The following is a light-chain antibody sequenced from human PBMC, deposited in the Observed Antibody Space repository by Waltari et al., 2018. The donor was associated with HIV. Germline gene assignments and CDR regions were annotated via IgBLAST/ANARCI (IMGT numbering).Light chain of an antibody. V-gene: IGKV3-15*01. CDR1: QSIGNN. J-gene: IGKJ5*01. Sequence: EIVVTQSPVTLSVSPGQRAPLSCRSSQSIGNNLAWYQQRPGQPPRLLIYGGSTRATGIPDRFSGSGSGAQFTLTIDGLQSEDFAVYYCQQYNVRPPVTFGQGTRLDIK. CDR2: GGS. CDR3: QQYNVRPPVT.